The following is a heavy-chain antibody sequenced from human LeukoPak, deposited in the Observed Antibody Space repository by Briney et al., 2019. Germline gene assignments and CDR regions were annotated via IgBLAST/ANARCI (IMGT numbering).Heavy chain of an antibody. J-gene: IGHJ4*02. CDR1: GFTFSSYA. Sequence: WGSLRLSCAASGFTFSSYAMSWVRQVPGKGLEWVSVISGSGDNTYYADSVKGRFTISRDNAKNSLYLQMNSLRAEDTAVYYCARERGSLGDFDYWGQGTLVTVSS. D-gene: IGHD1-26*01. CDR2: ISGSGDNT. V-gene: IGHV3-23*01. CDR3: ARERGSLGDFDY.